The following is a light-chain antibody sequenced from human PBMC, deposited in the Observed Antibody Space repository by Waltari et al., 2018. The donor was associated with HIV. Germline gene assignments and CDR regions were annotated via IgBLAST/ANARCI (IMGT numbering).Light chain of an antibody. CDR2: KTS. CDR1: QRLVRSDGDSY. V-gene: IGKV2-24*01. CDR3: MQTTQFPLT. J-gene: IGKJ4*01. Sequence: DIVLTQTPLSSPVTLGQPASISCRSSQRLVRSDGDSYLSCLHHRPGQPPRVLIYKTSNRLSGVPDRFSGSGAGTDFTLTISRVEAEDVGVYYCMQTTQFPLTFGGGTKVEIK.